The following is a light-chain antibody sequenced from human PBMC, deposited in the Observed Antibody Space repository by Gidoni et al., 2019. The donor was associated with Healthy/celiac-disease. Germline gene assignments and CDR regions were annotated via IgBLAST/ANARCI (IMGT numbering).Light chain of an antibody. CDR2: WAS. V-gene: IGKV4-1*01. Sequence: IVMTQSPHSLAVSLAERATINCKSSPSVLYSSNNKNYLAWYQQKPGQPPKLLIYWASTRESGVPDRFSGSGSGTDFTLTISSLQAEDVAVYYCQQYYSTPLTFGGGTKVEIK. CDR3: QQYYSTPLT. J-gene: IGKJ4*01. CDR1: PSVLYSSNNKNY.